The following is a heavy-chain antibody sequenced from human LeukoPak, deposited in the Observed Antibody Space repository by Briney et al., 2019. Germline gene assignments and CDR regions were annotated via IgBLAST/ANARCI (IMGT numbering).Heavy chain of an antibody. CDR2: INPNSGGT. CDR3: ARAGSGYSYGYHDY. D-gene: IGHD5-18*01. J-gene: IGHJ4*02. V-gene: IGHV1-2*02. CDR1: GGTFSSYA. Sequence: ASVKVSCKASGGTFSSYAISWVRQAPGQGLEWMGWINPNSGGTNYAQKFQGRVTMTRDTSISTAYMELSRLRSDDTAVYYCARAGSGYSYGYHDYWGQGTLVTVSS.